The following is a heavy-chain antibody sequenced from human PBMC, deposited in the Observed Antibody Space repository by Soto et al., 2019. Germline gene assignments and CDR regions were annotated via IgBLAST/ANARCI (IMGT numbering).Heavy chain of an antibody. Sequence: QVQLVESGGGVVQPGRSLRLSCAASGFTFSTYAMHWVRQAPGKGLEWVAVILYDGSKKDYADSVKGRFTISRDNYKNTLYLQMNSLRAEDTAVYYCARVNIAWNDVGAMDVWGQGTTVTVSS. CDR1: GFTFSTYA. V-gene: IGHV3-30-3*01. CDR2: ILYDGSKK. D-gene: IGHD1-1*01. CDR3: ARVNIAWNDVGAMDV. J-gene: IGHJ6*02.